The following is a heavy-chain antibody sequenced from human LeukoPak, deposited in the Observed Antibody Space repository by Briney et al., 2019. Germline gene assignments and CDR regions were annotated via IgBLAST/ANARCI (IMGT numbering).Heavy chain of an antibody. CDR3: ARRLSLRFDAFAV. V-gene: IGHV3-23*01. Sequence: GGSLGLSCAASGFTVTEYAMTWIRQSPGKGLEWVSSMSDIGPNTYYADSVKGRFTISRDTSKNTLLLQMNSLRADDTALYFCARRLSLRFDAFAVWGPGTVVTVSS. CDR1: GFTVTEYA. CDR2: MSDIGPNT. D-gene: IGHD3-3*01. J-gene: IGHJ3*01.